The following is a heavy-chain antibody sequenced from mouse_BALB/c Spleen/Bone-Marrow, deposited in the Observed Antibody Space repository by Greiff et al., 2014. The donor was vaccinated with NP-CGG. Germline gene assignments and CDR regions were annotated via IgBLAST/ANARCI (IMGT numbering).Heavy chain of an antibody. CDR2: IRLKSNNYAT. CDR3: TTGFAY. J-gene: IGHJ3*01. Sequence: VQLKQSGGGLVQPGRSMKLSCVASGFTFSNYWMNWVRQSPEKGLEWVAEIRLKSNNYATHYAESVRGRFTISRDDSKSSVYLQMNNLRTEDTGIYYCTTGFAYWGQGTLVTVSA. V-gene: IGHV6-6*02. CDR1: GFTFSNYW.